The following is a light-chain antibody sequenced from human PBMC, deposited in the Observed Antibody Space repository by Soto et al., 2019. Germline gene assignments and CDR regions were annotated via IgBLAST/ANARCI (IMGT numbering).Light chain of an antibody. Sequence: EIVMTQSPAILSLSPGERATLSCRASQSIASYLAWYQQKPGQTPRLLIYDASHRATVIPARLSGSWYGTDFTLPIRSLEPEDFAVYYCQQRSNWPPLTFGGGTKVEI. CDR1: QSIASY. CDR2: DAS. V-gene: IGKV3-11*01. CDR3: QQRSNWPPLT. J-gene: IGKJ4*01.